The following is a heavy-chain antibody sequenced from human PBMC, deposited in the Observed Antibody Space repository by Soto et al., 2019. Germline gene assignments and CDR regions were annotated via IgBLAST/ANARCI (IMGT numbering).Heavy chain of an antibody. CDR3: AKSSIEYCDAVDN. CDR2: ISARGGSS. Sequence: EVQLLESGGGLVQPGGSLRLSCAASGFSFSSYAMVWVRQAPGKGLEWVSVISARGGSSYFADSVEGRFTICRDKSKNVLSLELISRLAEDAAIDFYAKSSIEYCDAVDNWGQGTLVLVSS. J-gene: IGHJ4*02. CDR1: GFSFSSYA. D-gene: IGHD2-21*01. V-gene: IGHV3-23*01.